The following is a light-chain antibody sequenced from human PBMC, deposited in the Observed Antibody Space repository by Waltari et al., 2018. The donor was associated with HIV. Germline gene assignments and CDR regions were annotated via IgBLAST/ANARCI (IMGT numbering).Light chain of an antibody. Sequence: QSALAQPRPVSGSPGQSVTISCTATSSDVGRYHYLSWFQHHPGKAPKLIIYHVTKRPSGVPDRFSASKSGNTASLTISGLQAEDEAEYYCCSNAARATYVFGTGTQVTVL. V-gene: IGLV2-11*01. CDR2: HVT. J-gene: IGLJ1*01. CDR1: SSDVGRYHY. CDR3: CSNAARATYV.